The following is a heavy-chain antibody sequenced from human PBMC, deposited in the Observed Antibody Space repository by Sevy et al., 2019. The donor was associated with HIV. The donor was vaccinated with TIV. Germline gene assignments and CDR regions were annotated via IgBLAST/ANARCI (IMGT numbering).Heavy chain of an antibody. CDR3: VRKWEIRAFDI. D-gene: IGHD1-26*01. V-gene: IGHV3-30*04. Sequence: GGSLRLSCAASGFTFSNYAMHWVRQAPGKGLEWVAVISFDGNNKDYADSVKGRFTISRDNSKNTLYLQMNSLRAEDTAMYYCVRKWEIRAFDIWGQGTMVTVSS. J-gene: IGHJ3*02. CDR1: GFTFSNYA. CDR2: ISFDGNNK.